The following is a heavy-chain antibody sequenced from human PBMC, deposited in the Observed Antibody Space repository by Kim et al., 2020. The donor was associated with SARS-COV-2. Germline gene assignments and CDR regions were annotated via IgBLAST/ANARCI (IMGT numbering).Heavy chain of an antibody. D-gene: IGHD5-18*01. J-gene: IGHJ6*02. Sequence: SLKGRVTISVDTSKNQFSLKLSSVTAADTAVYYCARDSSGYSSHGVGMDVWGQGTTVTVSS. V-gene: IGHV4-31*02. CDR3: ARDSSGYSSHGVGMDV.